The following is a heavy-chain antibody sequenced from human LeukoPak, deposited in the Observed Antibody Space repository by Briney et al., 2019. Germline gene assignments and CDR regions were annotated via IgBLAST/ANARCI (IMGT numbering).Heavy chain of an antibody. CDR2: MNPNSGNT. V-gene: IGHV1-8*01. D-gene: IGHD2-15*01. Sequence: ASVKVSCKASGYAFTSYDINWVRQATGQGLEWMGWMNPNSGNTGYAQKFQGRVTMTRNTSISTAYMELSSLRSEDTAVYYCARGLKPSRYCSGGSCYSSLNYWGQGTLVTVSS. CDR3: ARGLKPSRYCSGGSCYSSLNY. J-gene: IGHJ4*02. CDR1: GYAFTSYD.